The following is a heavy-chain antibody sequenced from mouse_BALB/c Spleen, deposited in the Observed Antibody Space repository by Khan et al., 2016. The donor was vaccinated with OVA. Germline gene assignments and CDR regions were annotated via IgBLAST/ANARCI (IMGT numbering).Heavy chain of an antibody. D-gene: IGHD1-1*01. CDR1: GYSITSNYA. CDR2: ISYSGST. Sequence: EVQLQESGPGLVKPSQSLSLTCTVTGYSITSNYAWNWIRQFPGNKLEWMGYISYSGSTNYNPSLKSRISITRDTSKNQFFLQLNSVTTDDTATDYCATGNYYGYAMDYWGQGTSITVSS. CDR3: ATGNYYGYAMDY. V-gene: IGHV3-2*02. J-gene: IGHJ4*01.